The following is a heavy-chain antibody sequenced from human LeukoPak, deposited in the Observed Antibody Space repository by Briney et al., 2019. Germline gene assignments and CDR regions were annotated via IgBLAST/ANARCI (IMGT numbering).Heavy chain of an antibody. V-gene: IGHV4-59*01. CDR3: ASHKGF. Sequence: SETLFLTCTVSVGSISNNYWSWFRQPPGKGLEWIGYIYYSGSTNYNPSLKSRVTISVDTSKSQFSLKLSSVTAADTAVYYCASHKGFWGQGTLVTVSS. J-gene: IGHJ4*02. CDR2: IYYSGST. CDR1: VGSISNNY.